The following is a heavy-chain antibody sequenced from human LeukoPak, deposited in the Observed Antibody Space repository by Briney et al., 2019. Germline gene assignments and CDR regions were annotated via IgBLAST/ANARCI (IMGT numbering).Heavy chain of an antibody. D-gene: IGHD3-10*01. J-gene: IGHJ4*02. CDR1: GGSISSSSYY. CDR3: ARGHPWFGELLSD. Sequence: SETLSLTCTVSGGSISSSSYYWGWIRQPPGKGLEWIGSIYYSGSTYYNPSLKSRVTISVDTSKNQFSLKLSSVTAADTAVYYCARGHPWFGELLSDWGQGTLVTVSS. CDR2: IYYSGST. V-gene: IGHV4-39*01.